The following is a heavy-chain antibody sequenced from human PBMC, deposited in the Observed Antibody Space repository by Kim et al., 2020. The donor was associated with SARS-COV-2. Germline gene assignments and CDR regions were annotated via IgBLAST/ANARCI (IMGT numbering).Heavy chain of an antibody. J-gene: IGHJ6*02. CDR1: GFTFSSYA. Sequence: GGSLRLSCAASGFTFSSYAMSWVRQAPGKGLEWVSAISGSGGSTYYTDSVKGRFTISRDNSKNTLYLQRNSLRAEDTAVYYCAKDGGRHFYWSYFYYYGMDVWGQGTTVTVSS. CDR3: AKDGGRHFYWSYFYYYGMDV. D-gene: IGHD3-9*01. CDR2: ISGSGGST. V-gene: IGHV3-23*01.